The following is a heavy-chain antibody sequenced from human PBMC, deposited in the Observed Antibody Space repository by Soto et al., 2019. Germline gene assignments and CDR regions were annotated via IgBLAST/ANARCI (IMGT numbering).Heavy chain of an antibody. V-gene: IGHV1-69*13. CDR1: GGTFSSYA. CDR2: IIPIFGTA. D-gene: IGHD1-26*01. J-gene: IGHJ4*02. Sequence: WASVKVSCKASGGTFSSYAISWVRQAPGQGLEWMGGIIPIFGTANYAQKFQGRVTITADESTSTAYMELSSLRSEDTAVYYCARNNFPPRNSGSYYSYWGQGTLVTVSS. CDR3: ARNNFPPRNSGSYYSY.